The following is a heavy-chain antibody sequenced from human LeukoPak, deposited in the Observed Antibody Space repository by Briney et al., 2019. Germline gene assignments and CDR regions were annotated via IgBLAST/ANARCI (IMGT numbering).Heavy chain of an antibody. CDR2: IYHSGST. J-gene: IGHJ3*02. CDR1: GGSISSSNW. V-gene: IGHV4-4*02. Sequence: PSGTLSLTCAVSGGSISSSNWWSWVRQPPGKGLEWIGEIYHSGSTNYNPSLKSRVTISVDKSKNQFSLKLSSVTAADTAVYYCARDRGSYYYGSGIHAFDIWGQGTMVTVSS. CDR3: ARDRGSYYYGSGIHAFDI. D-gene: IGHD3-10*01.